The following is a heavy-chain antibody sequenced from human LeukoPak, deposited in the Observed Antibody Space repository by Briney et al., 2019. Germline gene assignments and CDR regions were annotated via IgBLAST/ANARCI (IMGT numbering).Heavy chain of an antibody. Sequence: YPGGSLRLSCAASGFTFSSYSMNWVRQAPGKGLEWVSSIDSSGSYIYYADSLKGRFTISRDNAKNSLYLQANSLRAEETAVYYCARASSRAFDYWGQGTLVTVSS. J-gene: IGHJ4*02. V-gene: IGHV3-21*06. CDR3: ARASSRAFDY. CDR1: GFTFSSYS. CDR2: IDSSGSYI.